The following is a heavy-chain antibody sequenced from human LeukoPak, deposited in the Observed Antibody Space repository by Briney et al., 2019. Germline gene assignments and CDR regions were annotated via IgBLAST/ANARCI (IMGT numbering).Heavy chain of an antibody. J-gene: IGHJ5*02. Sequence: GGSLRLSCAASGFTFSSYSMNSVRQAPGKGLEWVSYISSSSSTIYYADSVKGRFTISRDNAKNSLYLQMNSLRAEDTAVYYCARDAVVVVAAPHNWFDPWGQGTLVTVSS. CDR3: ARDAVVVVAAPHNWFDP. CDR1: GFTFSSYS. D-gene: IGHD2-15*01. V-gene: IGHV3-48*01. CDR2: ISSSSSTI.